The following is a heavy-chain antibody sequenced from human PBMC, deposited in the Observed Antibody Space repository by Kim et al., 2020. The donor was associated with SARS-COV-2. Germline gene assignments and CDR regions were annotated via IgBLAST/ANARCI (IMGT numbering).Heavy chain of an antibody. Sequence: GGSLRLSCAASGFTFSSYAMHWVRQAPGKGLEWVAVISYDGSNKYYADSVKGRFTISRDNSKNTLYLQMNSLRAEDTAVYYCAREGYSYGIDYWGQGTLV. CDR3: AREGYSYGIDY. CDR1: GFTFSSYA. D-gene: IGHD5-18*01. J-gene: IGHJ4*02. CDR2: ISYDGSNK. V-gene: IGHV3-30*04.